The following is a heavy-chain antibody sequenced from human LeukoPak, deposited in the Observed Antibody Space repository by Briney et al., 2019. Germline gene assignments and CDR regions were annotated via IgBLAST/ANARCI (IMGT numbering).Heavy chain of an antibody. V-gene: IGHV3-11*05. J-gene: IGHJ4*02. CDR1: GFTFSDNY. CDR3: AREPSNYAGY. D-gene: IGHD4-11*01. CDR2: ISSGSTYT. Sequence: KPGGSLRLSCAASGFTFSDNYMSWIRQAPGKGLEWVSYISSGSTYTNYADSVKGRFTISRDNSKNTLYLQMNSLRAEDTAVYYCAREPSNYAGYWGQGTLVTVSS.